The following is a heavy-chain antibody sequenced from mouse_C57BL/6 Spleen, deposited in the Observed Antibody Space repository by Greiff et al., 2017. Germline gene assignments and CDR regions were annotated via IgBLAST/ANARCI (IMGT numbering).Heavy chain of an antibody. CDR3: TSQVNWDNY. CDR1: GYTFTDYE. J-gene: IGHJ2*01. Sequence: QVQLQQSGAELVRPGASVTLSCKASGYTFTDYEMHWVKQTPVHGLEWIGAIDPETGGTAYNQKFKGKAILTADKSSSTAYMELRSLTSEDSAVYYCTSQVNWDNYWGQGTTLTVSS. D-gene: IGHD4-1*01. V-gene: IGHV1-15*01. CDR2: IDPETGGT.